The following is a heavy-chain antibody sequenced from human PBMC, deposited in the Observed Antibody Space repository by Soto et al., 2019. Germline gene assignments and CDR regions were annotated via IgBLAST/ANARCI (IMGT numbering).Heavy chain of an antibody. CDR3: ARSSGITMIFDP. D-gene: IGHD3-22*01. CDR1: GFTFSSYE. Sequence: GGSLRLSCAASGFTFSSYEMNWVRQAPGKGLEWVSYISSSGSTIYYADSVKGRFTISRDNAKNSLYLQMNSLRAEDTAVYYCARSSGITMIFDPWGQGTLVTVSS. CDR2: ISSSGSTI. V-gene: IGHV3-48*03. J-gene: IGHJ5*02.